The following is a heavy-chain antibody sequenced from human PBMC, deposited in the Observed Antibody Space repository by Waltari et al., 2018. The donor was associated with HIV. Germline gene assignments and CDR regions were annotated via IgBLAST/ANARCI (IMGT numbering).Heavy chain of an antibody. CDR1: GYTFTNHD. CDR2: MNANSGNS. V-gene: IGHV1-8*01. CDR3: ARGVGSNGRDWYDP. J-gene: IGHJ5*02. Sequence: QVQLVQSGAEVKKPGASVKVSCKASGYTFTNHDINGVRQAPGQGLEWMGWMNANSGNSDSAKKFQGRVTRTRDTSISTAYMELSSLRSEDTAVYYCARGVGSNGRDWYDPWGQGTLVTVSS. D-gene: IGHD1-26*01.